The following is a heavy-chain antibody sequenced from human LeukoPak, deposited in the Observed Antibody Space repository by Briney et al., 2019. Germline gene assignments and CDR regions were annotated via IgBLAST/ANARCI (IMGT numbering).Heavy chain of an antibody. D-gene: IGHD3-3*01. J-gene: IGHJ4*02. V-gene: IGHV4-34*01. CDR3: ARGALRIFWSGYWLDY. CDR1: GGSFSGNY. CDR2: INHSGST. Sequence: SETLSLTCAVYGGSFSGNYWSWIRQPPGKGLEWIGEINHSGSTNYNPSLKSRVTISVDTSKNQFSLKLSSVTAADTAVYYCARGALRIFWSGYWLDYWGQGTLVTVSS.